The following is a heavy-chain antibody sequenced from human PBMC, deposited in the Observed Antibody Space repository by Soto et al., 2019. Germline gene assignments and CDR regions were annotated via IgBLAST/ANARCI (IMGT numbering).Heavy chain of an antibody. CDR3: ARDNWNYDHYYYYYGMDV. CDR2: MNPNSGNT. D-gene: IGHD1-7*01. Sequence: QVQLVQSGAEVKKPGASVTVSCKASGYTFTSYDINWVRQATGQGPEWMGWMNPNSGNTGYAQKFQGRVTMTRNTSISTAYMELSSLRSEDTAVYYCARDNWNYDHYYYYYGMDVWGQGTTVTVSS. CDR1: GYTFTSYD. J-gene: IGHJ6*02. V-gene: IGHV1-8*01.